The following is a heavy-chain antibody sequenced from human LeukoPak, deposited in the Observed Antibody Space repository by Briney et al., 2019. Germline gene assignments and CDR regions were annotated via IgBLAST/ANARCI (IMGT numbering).Heavy chain of an antibody. Sequence: ASVKVSCKASGGTFSSYAISWVRQAPGQGLEWMGGFDPEDGETIYAQKSQGRVTMTEDTSTDTAYMELSSLRSEDTAVYYCATDGGGSYGPEDGAFDIWGQGTMVTVSS. J-gene: IGHJ3*02. CDR3: ATDGGGSYGPEDGAFDI. CDR1: GGTFSSYA. V-gene: IGHV1-24*01. D-gene: IGHD1-26*01. CDR2: FDPEDGET.